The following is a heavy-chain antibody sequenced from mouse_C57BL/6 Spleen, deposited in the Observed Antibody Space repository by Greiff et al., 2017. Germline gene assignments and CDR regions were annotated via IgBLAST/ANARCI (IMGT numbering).Heavy chain of an antibody. J-gene: IGHJ3*01. Sequence: EVKLVESGGGLVKPGGSLKLSCAASGFTFSSYAMSWVRQTPEKRLEWVATISDGGSYTSYPDNVKGRFTISRDNAKNNLYLQMSHLKSEDTAMYYCARVYDYDGWFAYWGQGTLVTVSA. CDR1: GFTFSSYA. V-gene: IGHV5-4*03. D-gene: IGHD2-4*01. CDR2: ISDGGSYT. CDR3: ARVYDYDGWFAY.